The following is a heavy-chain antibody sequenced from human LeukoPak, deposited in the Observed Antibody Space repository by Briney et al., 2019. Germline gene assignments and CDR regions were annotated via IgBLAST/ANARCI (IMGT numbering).Heavy chain of an antibody. D-gene: IGHD5-24*01. CDR3: ARGRRDGYNSRIFDY. Sequence: PGGSLRLSCAASGFTFSSYAMSWVRQAPGKGLEWVSVIYSGGSTYYADSVKGRFTISRDNSKNTLYLQMNSLRAEDTAVYYCARGRRDGYNSRIFDYWGQGTLVTVSS. V-gene: IGHV3-53*01. CDR1: GFTFSSYA. J-gene: IGHJ4*02. CDR2: IYSGGST.